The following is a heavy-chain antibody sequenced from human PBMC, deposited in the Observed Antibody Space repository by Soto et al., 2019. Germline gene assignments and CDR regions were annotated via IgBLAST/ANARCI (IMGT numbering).Heavy chain of an antibody. Sequence: QLQLQESGPGLVKPLETLSLTCTVSGGSISSSSYYWGWIRQPPGKGLEWIGSIYYSGSTYYNPSLKSRVTISVDTSKNQFSLKLSSVTAADTAVYYCARRRSSPAADYWGQGTLVTVSS. CDR1: GGSISSSSYY. CDR3: ARRRSSPAADY. V-gene: IGHV4-39*01. D-gene: IGHD6-6*01. CDR2: IYYSGST. J-gene: IGHJ4*02.